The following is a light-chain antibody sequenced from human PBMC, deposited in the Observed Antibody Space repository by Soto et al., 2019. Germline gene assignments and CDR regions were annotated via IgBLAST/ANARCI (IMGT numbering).Light chain of an antibody. CDR2: ATS. CDR1: QTVNSDY. Sequence: EIVLTQSPGTLSLSPGETATLSCRASQTVNSDYLAWFQQRPGQAPRLLIFATSRRATDIPDRFSGSGSGTDFPLAIRRLEPEDFAVYYCYQFGYSPRTFGQGTKVE. J-gene: IGKJ1*01. V-gene: IGKV3-20*01. CDR3: YQFGYSPRT.